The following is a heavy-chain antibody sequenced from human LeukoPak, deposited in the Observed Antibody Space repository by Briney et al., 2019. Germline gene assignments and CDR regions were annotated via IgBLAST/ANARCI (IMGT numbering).Heavy chain of an antibody. CDR3: ARDRDDGGCEY. D-gene: IGHD4-23*01. CDR1: GFTFPNYW. J-gene: IGHJ4*02. Sequence: PGGSLRLSCVASGFTFPNYWMSWVRQAPETGLEWVANINQGGRVKQYVDSMKGRFTISRDNAKNSLYLQMNSLRAEDTAVYYCARDRDDGGCEYWGQGTLVTVSS. CDR2: INQGGRVK. V-gene: IGHV3-7*01.